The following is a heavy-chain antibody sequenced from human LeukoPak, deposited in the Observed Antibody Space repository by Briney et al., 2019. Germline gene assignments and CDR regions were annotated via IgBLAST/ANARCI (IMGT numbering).Heavy chain of an antibody. CDR1: GYSFTTYA. Sequence: ASVKVSCKASGYSFTTYAMNWVRQAPGQGLEWMGWINTNTGNPTYAQGFTGRFVFSLDTSVSTAYLQISSLKAEDTAVYYCARDRGSSTYYYDSTTHAFDIWGQGTMVSVSS. CDR3: ARDRGSSTYYYDSTTHAFDI. D-gene: IGHD3-22*01. CDR2: INTNTGNP. J-gene: IGHJ3*02. V-gene: IGHV7-4-1*02.